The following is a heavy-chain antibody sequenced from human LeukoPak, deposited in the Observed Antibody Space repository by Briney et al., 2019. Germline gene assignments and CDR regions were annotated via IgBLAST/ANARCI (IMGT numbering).Heavy chain of an antibody. J-gene: IGHJ4*02. D-gene: IGHD4-23*01. CDR1: GFTFRNYG. Sequence: GGSLRLSCAASGFTFRNYGMNWVRQAPGKGLEWVTIIWYDGSNKYYADSVKGRFIVSRDNSKNTLYLQMNSLRAEDTAVYYCARGRPHGNDYWGQGTLVTVSS. CDR3: ARGRPHGNDY. CDR2: IWYDGSNK. V-gene: IGHV3-33*01.